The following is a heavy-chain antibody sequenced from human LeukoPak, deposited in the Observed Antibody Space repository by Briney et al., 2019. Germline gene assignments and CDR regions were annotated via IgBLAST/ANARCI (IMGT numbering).Heavy chain of an antibody. D-gene: IGHD6-13*01. CDR3: ARLRTVAAAGIIWFDP. CDR1: GGSISSSSYY. J-gene: IGHJ5*02. V-gene: IGHV4-39*01. Sequence: SETLSLTCTVSGGSISSSSYYWGWIRQPPGKGLEWIGSIYYSGSTYYNPSLKSRVTMSVDTSKNQFSLKLSSVTAADTAVYYCARLRTVAAAGIIWFDPWGQGTLVTVSS. CDR2: IYYSGST.